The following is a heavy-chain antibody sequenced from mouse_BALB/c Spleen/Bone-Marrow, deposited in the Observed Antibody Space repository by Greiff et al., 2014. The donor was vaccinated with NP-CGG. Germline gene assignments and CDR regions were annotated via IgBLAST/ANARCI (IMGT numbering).Heavy chain of an antibody. Sequence: VQLQQSGGGLVQPGGSLRLSCATSGFTFTDYYMSWVRQPPGEALEWLGFIRNKANGYTTEYSASVKGRFTISRDNSQSILYLQMNTLRAEDSATYYCAVMDYWGQGTSVTVSS. CDR3: AVMDY. J-gene: IGHJ4*01. V-gene: IGHV7-3*02. CDR1: GFTFTDYY. CDR2: IRNKANGYTT.